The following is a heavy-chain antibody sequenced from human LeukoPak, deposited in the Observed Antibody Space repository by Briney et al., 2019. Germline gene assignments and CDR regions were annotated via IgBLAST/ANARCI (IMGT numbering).Heavy chain of an antibody. V-gene: IGHV4-59*01. CDR2: IYYSGST. D-gene: IGHD2-2*01. Sequence: PSETLSLTCTVSGGSISSYYWSWIRQPPGKGLEWIGYIYYSGSTNYNPSLKSRVTISVDTSKNQFSLKLSSVTAADTAVYYCARTLGYCSSTSCQNWFDPWGQGTLVTVSS. CDR1: GGSISSYY. J-gene: IGHJ5*02. CDR3: ARTLGYCSSTSCQNWFDP.